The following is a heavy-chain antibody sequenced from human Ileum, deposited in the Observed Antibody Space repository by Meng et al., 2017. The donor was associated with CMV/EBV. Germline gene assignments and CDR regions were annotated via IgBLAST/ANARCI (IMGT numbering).Heavy chain of an antibody. V-gene: IGHV4-34*02. D-gene: IGHD5-24*01. CDR3: ASGRLQFTPSALQH. J-gene: IGHJ1*01. Sequence: QVQLQPWGAGLLKPSETLSLTCAVSGEPLNGFFCSWIRQPPGRGLEWIGEVNNRGRTNYNPSLKSRLTISIDTSKRQLSLMVTSVTAADPAIYYCASGRLQFTPSALQHWGPGTLVTVSS. CDR2: VNNRGRT. CDR1: GEPLNGFF.